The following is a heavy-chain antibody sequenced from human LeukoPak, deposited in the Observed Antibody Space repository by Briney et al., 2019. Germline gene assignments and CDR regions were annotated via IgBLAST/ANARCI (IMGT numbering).Heavy chain of an antibody. CDR3: VREGGMTTVIYFDS. V-gene: IGHV1-2*06. CDR2: INPNSGGT. J-gene: IGHJ4*02. CDR1: EYTFTGYY. Sequence: GASVKVSCKASEYTFTGYYMHWVRQAPGQGLEWMGRINPNSGGTDYAQKFQGRVTMTRDTSISTAYMELSRLKSDDTAVYYCVREGGMTTVIYFDSWGQGTLVTVSS. D-gene: IGHD4-17*01.